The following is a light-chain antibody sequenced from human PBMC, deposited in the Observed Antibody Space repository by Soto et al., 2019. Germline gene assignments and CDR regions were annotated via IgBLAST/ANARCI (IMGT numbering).Light chain of an antibody. CDR3: QQYSNSPYT. J-gene: IGKJ2*01. V-gene: IGKV3-20*01. CDR2: RVS. Sequence: EIVLTQSPGTLSLSPGERATLSCRASQTITTLAWYQRKPGQAPRLLIYRVSSRATGVPDRFSGSGSGTDYTLTISRLEPEDFAVYYCQQYSNSPYTFGQGTKLDIK. CDR1: QTITT.